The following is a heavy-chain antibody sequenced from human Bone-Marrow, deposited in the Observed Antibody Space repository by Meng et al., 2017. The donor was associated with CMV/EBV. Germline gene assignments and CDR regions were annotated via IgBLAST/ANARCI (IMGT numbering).Heavy chain of an antibody. Sequence: GESLKISCKGSGYTFTTFSIGWVRQVPGKGLEWMAIIYSNACHTKYGAPVQGQVTISADTSNSTDYLQWTSMTSSDTAVYYCSTQRGLAYGMDVWGQGTTVTVSS. CDR1: GYTFTTFS. J-gene: IGHJ6*02. V-gene: IGHV5-51*01. CDR3: STQRGLAYGMDV. CDR2: IYSNACHT.